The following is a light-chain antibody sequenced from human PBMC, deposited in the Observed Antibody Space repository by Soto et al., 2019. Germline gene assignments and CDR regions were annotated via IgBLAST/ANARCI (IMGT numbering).Light chain of an antibody. CDR1: QSISTW. J-gene: IGKJ1*01. CDR3: QQNHSYPWT. Sequence: DIQMTQSPSILSASVGDRVTITCRASQSISTWLAWFQQIPGKAPNLLIYKASNLQSGVPSRFSGSGSGTDFTLTITRLQADDFVTYYCQQNHSYPWTFGQGTRVDVK. CDR2: KAS. V-gene: IGKV1-5*03.